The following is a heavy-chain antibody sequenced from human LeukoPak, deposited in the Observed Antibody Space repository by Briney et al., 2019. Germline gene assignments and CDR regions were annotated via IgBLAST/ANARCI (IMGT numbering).Heavy chain of an antibody. Sequence: GGSLRLSCAASGFTFSSYWMSWVRQAPGKGLEWVANIKQDGSEKYYVDSVKGRFTISRDNAKNSLYLQMNSLRAEDTAVYYCARVGYSSGWYVPDYWGQGTLVTVSS. J-gene: IGHJ4*02. CDR3: ARVGYSSGWYVPDY. D-gene: IGHD6-19*01. CDR2: IKQDGSEK. V-gene: IGHV3-7*01. CDR1: GFTFSSYW.